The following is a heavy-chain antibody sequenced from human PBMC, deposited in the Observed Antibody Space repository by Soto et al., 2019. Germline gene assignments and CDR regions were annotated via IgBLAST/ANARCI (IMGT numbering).Heavy chain of an antibody. J-gene: IGHJ4*02. CDR3: AKSRDFWSGANDY. CDR1: GFTFSNYG. CDR2: TSSDGGNK. V-gene: IGHV3-30*18. D-gene: IGHD3-3*01. Sequence: SGGSLRLSCAASGFTFSNYGMHWVRQAPGKGLEWVAVTSSDGGNKYYAASVKGRFTISRDNSKSTLYLQMNSLRTEDTAVYYCAKSRDFWSGANDYWGQGTLVTVSS.